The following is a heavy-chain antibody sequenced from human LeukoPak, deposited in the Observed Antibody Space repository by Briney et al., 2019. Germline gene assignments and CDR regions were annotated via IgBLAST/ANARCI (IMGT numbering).Heavy chain of an antibody. CDR2: IKQDDSSK. D-gene: IGHD3-10*01. Sequence: PGGSLRLSCAASGFTFSTYWMAWVRQAPGKGLEWVANIKQDDSSKNYVDSVRGRFTISRDNSKNSLYLQMNSLRADDTALYYCARDFGGALGYWGQGTLVTVSS. J-gene: IGHJ4*02. CDR3: ARDFGGALGY. CDR1: GFTFSTYW. V-gene: IGHV3-7*01.